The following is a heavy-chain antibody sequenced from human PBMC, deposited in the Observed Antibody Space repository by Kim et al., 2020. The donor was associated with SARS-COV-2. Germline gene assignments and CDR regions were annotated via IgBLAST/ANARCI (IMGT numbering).Heavy chain of an antibody. D-gene: IGHD4-17*01. CDR2: ITSSGGFT. V-gene: IGHV3-23*01. J-gene: IGHJ4*02. CDR3: AKALSAVGTTGIVS. CDR1: GFAFNTYA. Sequence: GGSLRLSCAASGFAFNTYAMTWVRQAPGKGLECISEITSSGGFTFYADSVKGRYTISRDNSNNTLYLQMNSLRVEDTAVYFCAKALSAVGTTGIVSWGQGTLVTVSS.